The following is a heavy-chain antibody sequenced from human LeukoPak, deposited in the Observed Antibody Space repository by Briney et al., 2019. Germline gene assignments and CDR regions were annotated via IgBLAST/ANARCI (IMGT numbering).Heavy chain of an antibody. CDR1: GFTFSSYA. CDR3: ALQQLAHRYGMDV. Sequence: GGSLRLSCAASGFTFSSYAMHWVRQAPGKGLEWVAVISYDGSNKYYADSVKGRFTISRDNSKNTLYLQMNSLRAEDTAVYYCALQQLAHRYGMDVWGQGTTVTVSS. V-gene: IGHV3-30-3*01. D-gene: IGHD6-13*01. CDR2: ISYDGSNK. J-gene: IGHJ6*02.